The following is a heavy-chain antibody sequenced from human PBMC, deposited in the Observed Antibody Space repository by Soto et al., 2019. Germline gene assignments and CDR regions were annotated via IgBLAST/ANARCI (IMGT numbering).Heavy chain of an antibody. J-gene: IGHJ6*02. V-gene: IGHV1-8*01. CDR1: GYTFTSYD. CDR2: MNPNSGNT. Sequence: GASVKVSCKASGYTFTSYDINWVRQATGQGLEWMGWMNPNSGNTGYAQKFQGRVTMTRNTSISTAYMELSSLRSEDTAVYYCARGVLNFWSGPPKYYGMDVWGQGTTVTVSS. CDR3: ARGVLNFWSGPPKYYGMDV. D-gene: IGHD3-3*01.